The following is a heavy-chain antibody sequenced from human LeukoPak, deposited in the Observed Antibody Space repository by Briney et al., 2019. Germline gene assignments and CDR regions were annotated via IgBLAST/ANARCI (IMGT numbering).Heavy chain of an antibody. CDR2: IWYGGSNK. V-gene: IGHV3-33*08. CDR3: ARWAGYSYGSSYFDY. Sequence: GGSLRLSCAASGFTFSSYGMHWVRQAPGKGLEWVAVIWYGGSNKYYADSVKGRFTISRDNSKNTLYLQMNSLRAEDTAVYYCARWAGYSYGSSYFDYWGQGTLVTVSS. J-gene: IGHJ4*02. CDR1: GFTFSSYG. D-gene: IGHD5-18*01.